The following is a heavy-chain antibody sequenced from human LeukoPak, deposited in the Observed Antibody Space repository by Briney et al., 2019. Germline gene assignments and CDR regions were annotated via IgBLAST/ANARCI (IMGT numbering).Heavy chain of an antibody. V-gene: IGHV3-23*01. Sequence: GGSLRLSCAASGFTFSSYAMSWVRQAPGKGLEWVSAISGSGGSTYYADSVKGRFTISRDNSKNTLYLQMNSLRAEDTVVYYCAKLPHNWNRQDFQHWGQGTLVTVSS. CDR2: ISGSGGST. J-gene: IGHJ1*01. D-gene: IGHD1-20*01. CDR3: AKLPHNWNRQDFQH. CDR1: GFTFSSYA.